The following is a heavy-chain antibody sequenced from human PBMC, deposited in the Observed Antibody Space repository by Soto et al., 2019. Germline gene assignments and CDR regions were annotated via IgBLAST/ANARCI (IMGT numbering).Heavy chain of an antibody. CDR2: ISYDGRNK. V-gene: IGHV3-30*18. CDR1: GFIFSSYG. CDR3: TKDPRMDV. J-gene: IGHJ6*02. Sequence: QVQLVESGGGVVQPGRSLRLSCAASGFIFSSYGLYWVRQAPGKGLEWVAGISYDGRNKYYGDSVKGRFSISRDNSKNTLYLQMNGLRSEDTAIYYCTKDPRMDVWGQGTTVTVSS.